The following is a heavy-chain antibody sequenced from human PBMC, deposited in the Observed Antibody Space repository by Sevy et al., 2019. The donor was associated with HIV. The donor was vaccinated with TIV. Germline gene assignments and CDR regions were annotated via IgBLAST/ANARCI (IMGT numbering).Heavy chain of an antibody. CDR1: GFTFSSYG. CDR3: AKCFGATTLIDY. D-gene: IGHD5-12*01. V-gene: IGHV3-30*18. Sequence: GGSLRLSCAASGFTFSSYGMHWVRQAPGKGLEWVAVISYDGSNKYYADSVKGRFTISRDNSKNTLYLQMNSLRDEDTAVYYCAKCFGATTLIDYWGQGTLVTVSS. J-gene: IGHJ4*02. CDR2: ISYDGSNK.